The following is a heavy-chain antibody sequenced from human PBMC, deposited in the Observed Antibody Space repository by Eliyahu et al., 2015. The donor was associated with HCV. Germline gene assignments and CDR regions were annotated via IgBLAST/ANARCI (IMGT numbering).Heavy chain of an antibody. CDR3: ARGGSGWHFYFDY. J-gene: IGHJ4*02. CDR2: INHSGGT. Sequence: QVQLQQWGAGLLKPSETLSLTCAVYXGSFSGYYWXWIRQPPGKGLEWIGEINHSGGTNYTPSLKSRVTISVDTSKNQFSLKLSSVTAADTAVYYCARGGSGWHFYFDYWGQGTLVTVSS. V-gene: IGHV4-34*01. CDR1: XGSFSGYY. D-gene: IGHD6-19*01.